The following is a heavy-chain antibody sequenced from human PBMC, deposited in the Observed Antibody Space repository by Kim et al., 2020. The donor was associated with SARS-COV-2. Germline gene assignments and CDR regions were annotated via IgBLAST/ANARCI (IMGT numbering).Heavy chain of an antibody. CDR2: IRSKGNGYAT. V-gene: IGHV3-73*01. D-gene: IGHD1-7*01. Sequence: GGSLRLSCAASGFTFSDSAMHWVRRPSGKGLEWLGGIRSKGNGYATAYSASGRVSFTISRDDSRNTAYLQSNSPKTEDTAVYYCTRFPGTTLAWCYSFD. J-gene: IGHJ3*02. CDR3: TRFPGTTLAWCYSFD. CDR1: GFTFSDSA.